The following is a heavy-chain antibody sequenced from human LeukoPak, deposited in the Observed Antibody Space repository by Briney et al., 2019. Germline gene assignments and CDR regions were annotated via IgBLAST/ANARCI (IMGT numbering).Heavy chain of an antibody. CDR3: ARRGGSSSRRSPIDY. CDR2: IKQDGSQR. D-gene: IGHD6-6*01. V-gene: IGHV3-7*01. Sequence: GSLRLSCTASGFTFSDYWMTWVRQAPGKGPEWVANIKQDGSQRYYVDSVGGRFTISRDNAKNSLFLQMNGLRAEDTAVYYCARRGGSSSRRSPIDYWGQGTLVTVSS. J-gene: IGHJ4*02. CDR1: GFTFSDYW.